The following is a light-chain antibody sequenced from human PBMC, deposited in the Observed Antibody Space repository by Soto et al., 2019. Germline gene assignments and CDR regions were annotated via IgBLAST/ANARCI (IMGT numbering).Light chain of an antibody. J-gene: IGKJ1*01. CDR1: QTVGSTY. CDR2: DTS. CDR3: QHYGSSPWT. Sequence: EMVLTQSPATLSLSPGERATLSCGASQTVGSTYLAWYHQKPGLAPRLLIYDTSSTATGIPDRFSGSGSGTDFTLAISRLEPEDCAVSSCQHYGSSPWTFGQGAKVEIK. V-gene: IGKV3D-20*01.